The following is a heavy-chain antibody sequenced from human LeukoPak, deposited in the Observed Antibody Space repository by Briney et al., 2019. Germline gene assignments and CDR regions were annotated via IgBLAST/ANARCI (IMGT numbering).Heavy chain of an antibody. D-gene: IGHD3-10*01. CDR2: ISSSSSYI. Sequence: GGSLRLSCAASGFTFSSHSMNWVRQAPGKGLEWVSSISSSSSYIYYADSVKGRFTISRDNAKNSLYLQMNSLRAEDTAVYYCAREIYGSGSYYTDAFDIWGQGTMVTVSS. V-gene: IGHV3-21*01. CDR3: AREIYGSGSYYTDAFDI. CDR1: GFTFSSHS. J-gene: IGHJ3*02.